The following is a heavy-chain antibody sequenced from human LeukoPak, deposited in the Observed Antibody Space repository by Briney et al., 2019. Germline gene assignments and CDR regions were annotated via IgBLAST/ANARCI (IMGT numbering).Heavy chain of an antibody. J-gene: IGHJ4*02. CDR1: GGSFSGYY. Sequence: SETLSLTCAVYGGSFSGYYWSWIRQPPGKGLEWIGEINHSGSTNYNPSLNSRVTISVDTSKNQFSLKLSSVTAADTAVYYCARAASYDFWSGYRSPGPIDYWGQGTLVTVSS. CDR2: INHSGST. D-gene: IGHD3-3*01. CDR3: ARAASYDFWSGYRSPGPIDY. V-gene: IGHV4-34*01.